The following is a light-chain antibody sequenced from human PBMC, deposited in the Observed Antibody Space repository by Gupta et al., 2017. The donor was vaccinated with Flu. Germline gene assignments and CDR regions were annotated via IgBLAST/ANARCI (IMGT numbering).Light chain of an antibody. J-gene: IGKJ2*01. CDR2: AAS. CDR3: QQSDSNPMYS. Sequence: SSLYASVGDKGTRTCRARQTISRYLTWFKQKPEEVPKLLIYAASSWRSGVQPRFSGSGSGKDLTLTISSRQQEDYASYYCQQSDSNPMYSFGQGTXLEIK. CDR1: QTISRY. V-gene: IGKV1-39*01.